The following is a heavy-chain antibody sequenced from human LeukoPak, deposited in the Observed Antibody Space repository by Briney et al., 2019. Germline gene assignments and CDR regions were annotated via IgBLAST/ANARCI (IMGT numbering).Heavy chain of an antibody. CDR1: GFTFSSYA. CDR3: AKQSIYCSGGSCYSDGAFDI. Sequence: PGGSLRLSCAASGFTFSSYAMHWVRQAPGKGLEYVSAISSNGGSTYYADSVKGRFTISRDNSKNTLYLQMNSLRAEDTAVYYCAKQSIYCSGGSCYSDGAFDIWGQGTMVTVSS. V-gene: IGHV3-64*04. J-gene: IGHJ3*02. CDR2: ISSNGGST. D-gene: IGHD2-15*01.